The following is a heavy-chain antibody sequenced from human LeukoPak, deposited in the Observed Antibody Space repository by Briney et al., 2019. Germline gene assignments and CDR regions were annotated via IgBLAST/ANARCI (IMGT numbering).Heavy chain of an antibody. CDR2: IRYDGSNK. CDR1: GFTFSSYG. J-gene: IGHJ6*02. V-gene: IGHV3-30*02. CDR3: AKDQRQWLRLSSYYYGMDV. D-gene: IGHD5-12*01. Sequence: PGGSLRLSCAASGFTFSSYGMHWVRQAPGKGLEWVAFIRYDGSNKYYADSVKGRFTISRDNSKNTLYLQMNSLRAEDTAVYYCAKDQRQWLRLSSYYYGMDVWGQGTTVTVSS.